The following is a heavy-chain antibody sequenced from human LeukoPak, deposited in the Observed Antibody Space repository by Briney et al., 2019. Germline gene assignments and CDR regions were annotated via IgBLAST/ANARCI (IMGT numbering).Heavy chain of an antibody. D-gene: IGHD2-21*01. J-gene: IGHJ5*02. Sequence: ASVKVSCKTSGYTFTDYYLHWVRQAPGQGLEWMGWSNPNSGGTSSAQKFQGRVTMTRDTSITTVYMEVAWLTSEETAIYYCARADRLDGGPYLIGPWGQGTLVTVSS. CDR2: SNPNSGGT. V-gene: IGHV1-2*02. CDR3: ARADRLDGGPYLIGP. CDR1: GYTFTDYY.